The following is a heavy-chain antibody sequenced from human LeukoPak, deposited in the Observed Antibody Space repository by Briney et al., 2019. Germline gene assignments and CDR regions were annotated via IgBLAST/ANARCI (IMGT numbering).Heavy chain of an antibody. CDR2: IKQDGSEK. V-gene: IGHV3-7*01. CDR1: GFTFDDYA. CDR3: ARVKVYSSTYYYYYGMDV. J-gene: IGHJ6*02. Sequence: GGSLRLSCAASGFTFDDYAMHWVRHAPGKGLEWVANIKQDGSEKYYVDSVKGRFTISRDNAKNSLYLQMNSLRAEDTAVYYCARVKVYSSTYYYYYGMDVWGQGTTVTVSS. D-gene: IGHD4-4*01.